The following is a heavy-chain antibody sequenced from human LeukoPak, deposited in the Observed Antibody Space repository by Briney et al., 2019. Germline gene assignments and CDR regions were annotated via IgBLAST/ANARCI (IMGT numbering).Heavy chain of an antibody. CDR1: GGSISSHY. Sequence: SETLSLTCTVSGGSISSHYWSWIRQPPGKGLEWIGYIYYSGSTNYNPSLESRVTISVDTSKNQFSLKLSSVTAADTAVYYCARERVYTLDYWGQGTLVTVSS. V-gene: IGHV4-59*11. J-gene: IGHJ4*02. CDR2: IYYSGST. D-gene: IGHD5/OR15-5a*01. CDR3: ARERVYTLDY.